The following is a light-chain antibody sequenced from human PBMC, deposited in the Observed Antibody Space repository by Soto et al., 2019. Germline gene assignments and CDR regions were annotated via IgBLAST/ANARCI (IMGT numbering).Light chain of an antibody. V-gene: IGKV1-27*01. Sequence: DIQMTQSPSSLSASVGDRVTITCRARQGIRNYLAWYQQKPGKVPKLLISAASTLRSGVPSRFSGSGSGTDFTLTVSSLQPEDVATYYCQKYDSAPFTFGPGTRVSIK. CDR1: QGIRNY. CDR3: QKYDSAPFT. CDR2: AAS. J-gene: IGKJ3*01.